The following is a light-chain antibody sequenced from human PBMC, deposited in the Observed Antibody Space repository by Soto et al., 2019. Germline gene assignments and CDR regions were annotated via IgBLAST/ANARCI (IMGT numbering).Light chain of an antibody. Sequence: LSQPPSASGTPGQTVIISCSGSRSDIGSNFVNWYQHLPGTAPKLLIYNSNQRPSGVPDRFSGSKSGTSASLAISGLQSEDEADYYCAAWDDSLTGPVFGTGTKVTVL. J-gene: IGLJ1*01. V-gene: IGLV1-44*01. CDR1: RSDIGSNF. CDR3: AAWDDSLTGPV. CDR2: NSN.